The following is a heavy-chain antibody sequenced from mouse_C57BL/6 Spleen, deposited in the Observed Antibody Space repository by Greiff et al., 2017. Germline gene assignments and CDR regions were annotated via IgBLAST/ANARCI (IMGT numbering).Heavy chain of an antibody. J-gene: IGHJ2*01. CDR3: ARLYSDYFDY. CDR1: GFTFSSYT. CDR2: ISGGGGNT. D-gene: IGHD2-12*01. Sequence: VMLVESGGGLVKPGGSLKLSCAASGFTFSSYTMSWVRQTPEKRLEWVATISGGGGNTYYPDSVKGRFTISRDNAKNTLYLQMSSLRSEDTAVYYCARLYSDYFDYWGQGTTLTVSS. V-gene: IGHV5-9*01.